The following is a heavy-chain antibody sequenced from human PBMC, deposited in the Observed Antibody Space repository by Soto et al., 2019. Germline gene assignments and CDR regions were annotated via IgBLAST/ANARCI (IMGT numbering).Heavy chain of an antibody. V-gene: IGHV3-7*01. Sequence: GGSLRLSCAASGFTFSSYWMSWVRQAPGKGLEWVANIKQDGSEKYYVDSVKGRFTISRDNAKNSLYLQMNSLRAEDTAVYYCAHLAAAGPYDYWVQGTLVTVSS. CDR1: GFTFSSYW. J-gene: IGHJ4*02. CDR3: AHLAAAGPYDY. CDR2: IKQDGSEK. D-gene: IGHD6-13*01.